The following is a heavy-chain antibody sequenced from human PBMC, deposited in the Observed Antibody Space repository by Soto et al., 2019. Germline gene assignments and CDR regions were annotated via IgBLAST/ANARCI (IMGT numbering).Heavy chain of an antibody. J-gene: IGHJ4*02. D-gene: IGHD2-21*02. CDR1: GVSISSYNW. V-gene: IGHV4-4*02. CDR2: IYRSGSS. Sequence: SDTLSLTCAFYGVSISSYNWWTWVRQPPGKGLEWIGEIYRSGSSNYNPSLKSRVTVSLDKSKNQFYLNLTSVTAADTAVYYCAKFGGYWTWGQGTLVTVS. CDR3: AKFGGYWT.